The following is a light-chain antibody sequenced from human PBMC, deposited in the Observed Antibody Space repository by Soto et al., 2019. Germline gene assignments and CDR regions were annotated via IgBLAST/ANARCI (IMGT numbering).Light chain of an antibody. CDR2: GNS. CDR3: QSYDSSLSGYV. Sequence: QSVLTQPPSVSGAPGQRVTISCTGSSSNIGAGYDVHWYQQLPGTAPKLLSYGNSNRPSGVPDRFSGSKSGTSASLAITGLQAEDDADYYCQSYDSSLSGYVFGTGTKVTGL. V-gene: IGLV1-40*01. J-gene: IGLJ1*01. CDR1: SSNIGAGYD.